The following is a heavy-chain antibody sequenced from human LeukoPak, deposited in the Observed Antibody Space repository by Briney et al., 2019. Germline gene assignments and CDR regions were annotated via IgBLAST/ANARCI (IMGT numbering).Heavy chain of an antibody. CDR3: ASRRKGTGIAVAD. CDR2: IYYSGST. D-gene: IGHD6-19*01. CDR1: GGSISSSSYY. J-gene: IGHJ4*02. Sequence: SETLSLTCTVSGGSISSSSYYWGWIRQPPGKGLEWIGSIYYSGSTYYNPSLKSRVTISVDKSKNQFSLKLSSVTAADTAVYYYASRRKGTGIAVADWGQGTLVTVSS. V-gene: IGHV4-39*07.